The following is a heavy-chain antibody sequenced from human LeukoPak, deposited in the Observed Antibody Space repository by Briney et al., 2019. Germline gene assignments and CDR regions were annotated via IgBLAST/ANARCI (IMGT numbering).Heavy chain of an antibody. D-gene: IGHD6-19*01. CDR2: IYTSGST. CDR3: ARDRGYSSGWYPAYYYMDV. Sequence: SETLSLTCTVSGGSISSYYWSWIRQPAGKGLEWIGRIYTSGSTNYNPSLKSRVTMSVDTSKNQFSLKLSSVTAADTAVYYCARDRGYSSGWYPAYYYMDVWGKGTTVTISS. CDR1: GGSISSYY. J-gene: IGHJ6*03. V-gene: IGHV4-4*07.